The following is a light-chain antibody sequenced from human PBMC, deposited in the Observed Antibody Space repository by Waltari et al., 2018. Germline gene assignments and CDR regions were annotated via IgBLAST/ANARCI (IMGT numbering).Light chain of an antibody. CDR2: DVS. CDR1: SSDVGTYKY. J-gene: IGLJ1*01. Sequence: QSALTQPASVSGSPGQSITISCIGTSSDVGTYKYVSWYQRHPGKAPKLLIYDVSHRPSGVANRFSGSKSGNTASLTISGLQAEDGAEYYCSSYTSSTTLLVFGTGTKVTVL. V-gene: IGLV2-14*03. CDR3: SSYTSSTTLLV.